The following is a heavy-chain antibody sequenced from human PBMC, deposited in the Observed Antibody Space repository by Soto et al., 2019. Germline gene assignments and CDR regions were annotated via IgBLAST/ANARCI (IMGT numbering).Heavy chain of an antibody. J-gene: IGHJ3*02. CDR2: FDPEDGET. CDR1: RYTLYVLS. Sequence: SAEVGREACRYTLYVLSMHGLRQEHGKGLEWMGGFDPEDGETIYAQKFQGRVTMTEDTSTDTAYMELSSLRSEDTAVYYCATSYIVVVVAATGLAFDIWGQGTMVTVSS. D-gene: IGHD2-15*01. V-gene: IGHV1-24*01. CDR3: ATSYIVVVVAATGLAFDI.